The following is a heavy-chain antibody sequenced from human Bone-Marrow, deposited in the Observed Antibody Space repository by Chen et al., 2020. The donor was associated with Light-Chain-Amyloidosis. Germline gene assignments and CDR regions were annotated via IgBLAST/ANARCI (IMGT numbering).Heavy chain of an antibody. CDR1: GTTFNNYA. D-gene: IGHD3-10*01. CDR3: ARARRKGDRELRYFLDV. CDR2: IIPSFGKN. J-gene: IGHJ6*03. Sequence: QVQLVQSGAEVKNPGAPVKVSCKASGTTFNNYAFDWVRQAPGQGLEWMGKIIPSFGKNNYEQKFQGRVTITADEPTTTIHMELTSLKYEDGAVYYCARARRKGDRELRYFLDVWGNGATVTVSS. V-gene: IGHV1-69*13.